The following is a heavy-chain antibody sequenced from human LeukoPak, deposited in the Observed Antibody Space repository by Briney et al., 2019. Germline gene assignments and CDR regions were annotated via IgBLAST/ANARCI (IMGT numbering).Heavy chain of an antibody. Sequence: SETLSLTCAVYGGSFSGYSWSWIRQPPGKGLEWIGEINHSGSTNYNASLESRVTISVDTSKHQFSLKQSSVTAADTAVYYCARDYYGSGSSKFDYWGQGTLVTVSS. J-gene: IGHJ4*02. CDR2: INHSGST. D-gene: IGHD3-10*01. CDR1: GGSFSGYS. CDR3: ARDYYGSGSSKFDY. V-gene: IGHV4-34*01.